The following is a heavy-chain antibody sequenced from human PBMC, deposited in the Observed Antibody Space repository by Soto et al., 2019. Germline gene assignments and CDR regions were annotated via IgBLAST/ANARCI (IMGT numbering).Heavy chain of an antibody. CDR3: ARDSPIVAWYMDV. J-gene: IGHJ6*03. D-gene: IGHD5-12*01. CDR1: GFTFSSYA. CDR2: ISRDGGEK. Sequence: PGGSLRLSCAASGFTFSSYAMSWVRQAPGKGLEWVASISRDGGEKYYVDSVKGRFTISRDNVKNPLYLQMNSLRAEDTAVYYCARDSPIVAWYMDVWGKGTTVTVSS. V-gene: IGHV3-7*01.